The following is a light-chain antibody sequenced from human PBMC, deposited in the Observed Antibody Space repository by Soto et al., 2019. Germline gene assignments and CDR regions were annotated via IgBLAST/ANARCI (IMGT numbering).Light chain of an antibody. V-gene: IGKV3-15*01. CDR3: QQYNNWPRT. J-gene: IGKJ1*01. Sequence: EIVLTQSPGTLSLSPGERATLSCRASQGLSTNLAWYQQKPGQAPRLLIYRASTRATGIPARFSGSGSGTEFTLTISSLQSEDFAVYYCQQYNNWPRTFGQGTKVDIK. CDR1: QGLSTN. CDR2: RAS.